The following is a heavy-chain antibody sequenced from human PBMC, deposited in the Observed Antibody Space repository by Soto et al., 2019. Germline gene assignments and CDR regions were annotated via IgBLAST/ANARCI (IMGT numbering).Heavy chain of an antibody. CDR2: ISYDGSNK. D-gene: IGHD3-22*01. V-gene: IGHV3-30-3*01. CDR3: AREGGITMIVVVITTLDY. Sequence: PGGSLRLSCAASGFTFSSYAMHWVRQAPGKGLEWVAVISYDGSNKYYADSVKGRFTISRDNSKNTLYLQMNSLRAEDTAVYYCAREGGITMIVVVITTLDYWGQGTLVTVSS. J-gene: IGHJ4*02. CDR1: GFTFSSYA.